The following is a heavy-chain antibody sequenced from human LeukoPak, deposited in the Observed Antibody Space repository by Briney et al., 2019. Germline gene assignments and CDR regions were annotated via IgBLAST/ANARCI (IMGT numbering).Heavy chain of an antibody. D-gene: IGHD3-16*01. J-gene: IGHJ3*02. V-gene: IGHV1-69*05. Sequence: GASVKVSCKASGGTFSSYAISWVRQAPGQGLEWMGGIIPIFGTANYAQKFQGRVTMTRDMSTSTVYMELSSLRSEDTAVYYCGRGDDNDAFDIWGQGTMVTVSS. CDR1: GGTFSSYA. CDR3: GRGDDNDAFDI. CDR2: IIPIFGTA.